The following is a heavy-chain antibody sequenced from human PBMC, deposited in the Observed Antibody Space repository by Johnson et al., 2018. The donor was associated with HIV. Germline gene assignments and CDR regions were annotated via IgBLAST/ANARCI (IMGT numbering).Heavy chain of an antibody. D-gene: IGHD3-22*01. CDR1: GFTFSNYW. V-gene: IGHV3-7*03. Sequence: SCAGSGFTFSNYWMTWVRLAPGKGLEWVANIKQDGTEKYYLDSVKGRFTISRDNAKNSLYLQMDSLRAEDTAVYYCARDYYDLPWGYDAFDIWGQGTMVTVSS. J-gene: IGHJ3*02. CDR2: IKQDGTEK. CDR3: ARDYYDLPWGYDAFDI.